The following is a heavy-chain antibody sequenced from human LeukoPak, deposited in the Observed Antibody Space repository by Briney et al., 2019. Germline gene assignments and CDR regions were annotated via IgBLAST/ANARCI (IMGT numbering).Heavy chain of an antibody. CDR2: IYHSGST. J-gene: IGHJ4*02. D-gene: IGHD6-25*01. CDR3: ARSRGRLAQLDY. V-gene: IGHV4-38-2*02. CDR1: GYSVSYGYY. Sequence: SETLSLTCTVSGYSVSYGYYWGWIRQPPGKGLEWIGSIYHSGSTYCNPSLKSRVTISVDTSKNRFSLRLSSVTAADTAVYYCARSRGRLAQLDYWGQGTLVTVSS.